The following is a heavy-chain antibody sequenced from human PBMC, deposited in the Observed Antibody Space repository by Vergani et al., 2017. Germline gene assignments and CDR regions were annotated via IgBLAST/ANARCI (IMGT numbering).Heavy chain of an antibody. V-gene: IGHV2-5*02. D-gene: IGHD3-3*01. CDR2: IYWDDDK. Sequence: QITLKESGPTLVKPTQTLTLTCTFSGFSLSTSGVGVGWIRQPPGKALEWLALIYWDDDKRYSPSLKSRLTTTKDTSKNQVVLTMTNMDPVDTATYYCAHRPPNYDFWSGHNWFDPWGQGTLVTVSS. CDR1: GFSLSTSGVG. CDR3: AHRPPNYDFWSGHNWFDP. J-gene: IGHJ5*02.